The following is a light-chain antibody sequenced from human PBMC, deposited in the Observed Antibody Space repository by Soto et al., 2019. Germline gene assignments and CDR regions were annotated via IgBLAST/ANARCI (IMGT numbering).Light chain of an antibody. CDR3: QQSYSIPPT. CDR1: QDISNY. CDR2: DAS. V-gene: IGKV1-39*01. Sequence: DIQMTQSPSSLSASVGDRVTITCQSSQDISNYLNWYQQKPGKAPKLLIYDASNLETGVPSRFSGSGSGTDFTLTISSLQPEDFATYYCQQSYSIPPTFGQGTKVDIK. J-gene: IGKJ1*01.